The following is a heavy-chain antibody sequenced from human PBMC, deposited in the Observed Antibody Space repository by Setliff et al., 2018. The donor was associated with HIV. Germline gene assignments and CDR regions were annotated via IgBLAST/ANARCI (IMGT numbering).Heavy chain of an antibody. D-gene: IGHD3-22*01. CDR3: ARAPNSPYYSNVWYADH. V-gene: IGHV5-51*01. CDR1: GYSFTTYW. Sequence: GESLKISCKTSGYSFTTYWIGWVRQMPGKGLEWMAILYPGDSDTGYSPSFQSQVTVSADKSIGTAYLQWNSLKASDTALYFCARAPNSPYYSNVWYADHWGQGTLVTVSS. J-gene: IGHJ5*02. CDR2: LYPGDSDT.